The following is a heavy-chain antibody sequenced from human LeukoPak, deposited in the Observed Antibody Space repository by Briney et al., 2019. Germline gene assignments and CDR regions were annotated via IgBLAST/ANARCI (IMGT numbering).Heavy chain of an antibody. CDR2: INSDGSST. D-gene: IGHD3-16*01. V-gene: IGHV3-74*01. CDR1: GFTFSSYW. J-gene: IGHJ4*02. Sequence: PGGSLRLSCAASGFTFSSYWMHWVRQAPGKGLVWVSRINSDGSSTSYADSVKGRFTISRDNAKNSLYLQMNSLRAEDTAVYYCARAYLYYVFDYWGQGTLVTVSS. CDR3: ARAYLYYVFDY.